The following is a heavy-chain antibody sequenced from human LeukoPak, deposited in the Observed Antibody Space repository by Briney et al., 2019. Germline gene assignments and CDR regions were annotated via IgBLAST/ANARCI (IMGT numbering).Heavy chain of an antibody. CDR2: INPNSGAT. CDR3: ARYSISFGGVIVNDY. D-gene: IGHD3-16*02. CDR1: GYTFTAYY. Sequence: ASVKVSCKTSGYTFTAYYLHWVRQAPGQGLEWMGRINPNSGATNYAQRFQGRVTMTRDTSISTVYMELSSLRSDDSAVYYCARYSISFGGVIVNDYWGREPWSPSPQ. V-gene: IGHV1-2*06. J-gene: IGHJ4*02.